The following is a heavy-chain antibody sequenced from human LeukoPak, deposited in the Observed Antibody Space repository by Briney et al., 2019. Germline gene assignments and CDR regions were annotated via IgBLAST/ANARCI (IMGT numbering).Heavy chain of an antibody. CDR1: GYTYTSYD. CDR2: MNPNSGNT. D-gene: IGHD3-22*01. V-gene: IGHV1-8*03. J-gene: IGHJ3*02. Sequence: ASVKVSCKASGYTYTSYDINWVRQATGQGLEWMGWMNPNSGNTGYAQKFQGRVTITRNTSISTAYMELSSLRSEDTAVYYCARGGYGSGYSTVYAFDIWGQGTMVTVSS. CDR3: ARGGYGSGYSTVYAFDI.